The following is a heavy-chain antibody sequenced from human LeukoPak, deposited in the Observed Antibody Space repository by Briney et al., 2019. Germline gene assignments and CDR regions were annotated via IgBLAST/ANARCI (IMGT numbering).Heavy chain of an antibody. V-gene: IGHV3-21*01. Sequence: GRSLRLSCAASGFTFSSYSMNWVRQAPGKGLEWVSSISSSSSYIYYADSVKGRFTISRDNAKNSLYLQMNSLRAEDTAVYYCARDIRYSGSYCGWGQGTLVTVSS. CDR3: ARDIRYSGSYCG. D-gene: IGHD1-26*01. CDR1: GFTFSSYS. CDR2: ISSSSSYI. J-gene: IGHJ4*02.